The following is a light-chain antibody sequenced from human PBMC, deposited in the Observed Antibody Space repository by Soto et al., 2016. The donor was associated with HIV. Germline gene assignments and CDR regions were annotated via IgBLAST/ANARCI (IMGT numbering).Light chain of an antibody. J-gene: IGLJ2*01. CDR3: QAWDSSLVV. Sequence: SYELTQPPSVSVSPGQTASITCSGDKLGDKYACWYQQKPGQSPVLVIYQDSKRPSGIPERFSGSNSGNTATLTISGTQAMDEADYYCQAWDSSLVVFGRRDQADRP. CDR1: KLGDKY. CDR2: QDS. V-gene: IGLV3-1*01.